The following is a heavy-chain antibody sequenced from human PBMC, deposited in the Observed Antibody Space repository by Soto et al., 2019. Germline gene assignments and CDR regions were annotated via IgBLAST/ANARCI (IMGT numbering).Heavy chain of an antibody. Sequence: QVQLVESGGGVVQPGRSLRLSCAASGFTFSSYGMHWVRQAPGKGLEWVAVISYDGSNKYYADSVKGRFTISRDNSKNTLYMQMHSLRAEDTAVYYCAKDIPYYDYVWGSSHWGQGTLVTVSS. V-gene: IGHV3-30*18. J-gene: IGHJ4*02. D-gene: IGHD3-16*01. CDR1: GFTFSSYG. CDR3: AKDIPYYDYVWGSSH. CDR2: ISYDGSNK.